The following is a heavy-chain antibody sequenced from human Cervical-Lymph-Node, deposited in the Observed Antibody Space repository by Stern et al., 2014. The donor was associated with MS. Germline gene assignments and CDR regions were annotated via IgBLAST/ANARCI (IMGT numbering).Heavy chain of an antibody. CDR2: ISPKTGSE. CDR1: GYTFTAYF. Sequence: QMQLVQSGAEVERPGASVKVSCKASGYTFTAYFLHWVRQAPGQGLEGMGWISPKTGSETYAQKFQDRVTMTRDTSINTGYMEVSSLRSDDTAVYYCARDRGSYSDYWGQGTLVAVSS. J-gene: IGHJ4*02. D-gene: IGHD1-26*01. V-gene: IGHV1-2*02. CDR3: ARDRGSYSDY.